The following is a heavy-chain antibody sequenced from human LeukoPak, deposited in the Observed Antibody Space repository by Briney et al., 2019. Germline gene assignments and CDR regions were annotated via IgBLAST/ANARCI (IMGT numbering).Heavy chain of an antibody. CDR3: ARKLGGWYKGGPFDY. Sequence: SETLSLTCAVYGGSFSGYYWSWIRQPPGKGLEWIGEINHSGSTNYNPSLKSRVTISVDTSKNQFSLKLGSVTAADTAVYYCARKLGGWYKGGPFDYWGQGTLVTVSS. CDR2: INHSGST. V-gene: IGHV4-34*01. CDR1: GGSFSGYY. J-gene: IGHJ4*02. D-gene: IGHD6-19*01.